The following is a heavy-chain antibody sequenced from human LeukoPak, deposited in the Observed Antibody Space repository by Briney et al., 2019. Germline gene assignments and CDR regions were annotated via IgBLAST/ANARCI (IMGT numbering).Heavy chain of an antibody. Sequence: ASVKLSCTASGYTFTSYAMHWVRQAPGKGLEWMSIINPSGGSTSYAQKVQGRVTMTRDTSTSTVYMELSSLRSEDTAVYYCASSLYGSGSYYPPAFDYWGQGTLVTVSS. J-gene: IGHJ4*02. CDR1: GYTFTSYA. CDR2: INPSGGST. CDR3: ASSLYGSGSYYPPAFDY. D-gene: IGHD3-10*01. V-gene: IGHV1-46*01.